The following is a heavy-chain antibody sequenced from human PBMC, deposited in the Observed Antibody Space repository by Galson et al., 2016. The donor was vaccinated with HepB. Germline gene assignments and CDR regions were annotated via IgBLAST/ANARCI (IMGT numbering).Heavy chain of an antibody. D-gene: IGHD3-10*01. V-gene: IGHV1-69*06. CDR2: ILPIVGTT. CDR3: ATVAFGSGPYGPNGALDS. J-gene: IGHJ4*02. CDR1: AGTLSIYA. Sequence: SVKVSCKASAGTLSIYAVGWVRQAPGQGLEWMGGILPIVGTTNYAQHFHGRLTITAVKSTGTAYMELSSLRSEDTAVYYCATVAFGSGPYGPNGALDSWGQGTLVTVSS.